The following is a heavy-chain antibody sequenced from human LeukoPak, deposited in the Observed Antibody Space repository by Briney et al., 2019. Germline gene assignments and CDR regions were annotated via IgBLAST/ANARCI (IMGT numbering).Heavy chain of an antibody. CDR1: EFTFSSYS. J-gene: IGHJ4*02. D-gene: IGHD5-24*01. V-gene: IGHV3-48*01. CDR3: ARGDRRDGYNFGSSLIDY. CDR2: ITNSGNSK. Sequence: GGSLRLSCAASEFTFSSYSMNWVRQAPGKGLEWVSYITNSGNSKSYADSVKGRFTISRDNFKSTLYLQMNTPRTDDTAVYYCARGDRRDGYNFGSSLIDYWGQGTLVTVSS.